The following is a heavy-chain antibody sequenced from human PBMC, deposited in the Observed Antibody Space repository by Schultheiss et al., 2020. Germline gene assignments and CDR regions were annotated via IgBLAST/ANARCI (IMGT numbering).Heavy chain of an antibody. V-gene: IGHV3-33*01. D-gene: IGHD6-13*01. CDR2: IWYDGSNK. CDR1: GFTFSSYG. J-gene: IGHJ6*02. Sequence: GGSLRLSCAASGFTFSSYGMHWVRQAPGKGLEWVAVIWYDGSNKYYADSVKGRFTISRDNSKNTLYLQMNSLRAEDTAVYYCARTFRAAAGYYYYYGMDVWGQGTTVTV. CDR3: ARTFRAAAGYYYYYGMDV.